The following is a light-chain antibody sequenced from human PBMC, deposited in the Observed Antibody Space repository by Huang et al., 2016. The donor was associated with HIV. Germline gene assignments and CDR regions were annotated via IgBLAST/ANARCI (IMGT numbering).Light chain of an antibody. J-gene: IGKJ1*01. V-gene: IGKV4-1*01. CDR2: WAS. Sequence: DIVMTQSPDSLAVSLGERATINCKSSQSVLYSSNNKNYLAWYQQKPGQPPKLLIYWASSRESGVPDRFGGGGSGTDFTLTISSLQAEDVAVYYCQQYYSTRTFGQGTKVEIK. CDR3: QQYYSTRT. CDR1: QSVLYSSNNKNY.